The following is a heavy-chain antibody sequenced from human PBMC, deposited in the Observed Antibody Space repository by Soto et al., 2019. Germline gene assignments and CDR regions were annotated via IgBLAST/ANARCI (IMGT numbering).Heavy chain of an antibody. CDR1: GFSLTTTGVG. D-gene: IGHD3-22*01. CDR3: VHSFYDLSGPFLFDY. CDR2: IYWDDDR. V-gene: IGHV2-5*02. J-gene: IGHJ4*02. Sequence: QITLKESGPTLVKPTQTLTLTCTFSGFSLTTTGVGVGGVRQPPGKALEGLALIYWDDDRRISPSLKNRLTITRDTSKDQVVLTLTYMDPLDKDTYYGVHSFYDLSGPFLFDYWGQGTLVTVSS.